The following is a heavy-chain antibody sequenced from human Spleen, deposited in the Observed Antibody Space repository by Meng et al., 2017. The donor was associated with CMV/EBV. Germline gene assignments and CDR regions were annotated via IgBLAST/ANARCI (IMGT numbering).Heavy chain of an antibody. CDR2: INPSGGST. J-gene: IGHJ4*02. Sequence: ASVKVSCKASGYTLGSYFMHWVRQAPGQGLEWLGMINPSGGSTSYGQKFQERLTMTRDTSTTTVYMEMSSLRSDDTAVFYCARSESLDHWGQGTLVTVSS. CDR1: GYTLGSYF. CDR3: ARSESLDH. V-gene: IGHV1-46*01.